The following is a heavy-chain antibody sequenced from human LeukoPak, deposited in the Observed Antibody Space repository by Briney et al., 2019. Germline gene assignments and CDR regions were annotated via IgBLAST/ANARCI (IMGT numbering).Heavy chain of an antibody. D-gene: IGHD3-22*01. J-gene: IGHJ4*02. Sequence: SETLSLTCTVSGGSISSSSYYWGWIRQPPGKGLEWIGYIYYSGSTNYNPSLKSRVTISVDTSKNQFSLKLSSVTAADTAVYYCARSQIPSWYSSGYYYGSFGYWGQGTLVTVSS. CDR1: GGSISSSSYY. V-gene: IGHV4-61*05. CDR2: IYYSGST. CDR3: ARSQIPSWYSSGYYYGSFGY.